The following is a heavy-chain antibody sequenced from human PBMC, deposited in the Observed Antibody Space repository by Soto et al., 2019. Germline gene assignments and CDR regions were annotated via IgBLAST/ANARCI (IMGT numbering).Heavy chain of an antibody. J-gene: IGHJ3*02. Sequence: ASVKVSCKASGDTFSSYAISWVRQAPGQGLEWMGGIIPIFGTANYAQKFQGRVTITADESTSTAYMELSSLRSEDTAVYYCARAPPSIDAFDIWGQGTMVTVSS. V-gene: IGHV1-69*13. CDR3: ARAPPSIDAFDI. CDR2: IIPIFGTA. CDR1: GDTFSSYA.